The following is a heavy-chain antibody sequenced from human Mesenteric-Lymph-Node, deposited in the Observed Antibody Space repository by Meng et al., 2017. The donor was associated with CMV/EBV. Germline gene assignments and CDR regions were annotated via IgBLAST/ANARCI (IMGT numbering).Heavy chain of an antibody. J-gene: IGHJ4*02. CDR3: ARGGAEATYYFDS. Sequence: HVQLQESGPGLGRASGTLSLTCSVSGESVTNKTWWAWVRQPPGTGLEWIGEIYDIGNTNYKSSLKSRVTISLDKSKNQFSLTLTSVTAADTAVYYCARGGAEATYYFDSWGLGTLVTVSS. D-gene: IGHD5-24*01. CDR1: GESVTNKTW. CDR2: IYDIGNT. V-gene: IGHV4-4*02.